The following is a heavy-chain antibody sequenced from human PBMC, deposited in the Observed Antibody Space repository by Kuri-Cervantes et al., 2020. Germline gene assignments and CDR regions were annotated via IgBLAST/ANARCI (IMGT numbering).Heavy chain of an antibody. J-gene: IGHJ6*02. CDR1: GFTFSIYS. CDR3: AKDQYYYGSGKDGMDV. CDR2: INSSSSYI. D-gene: IGHD3-10*01. V-gene: IGHV3-21*01. Sequence: GGSLRLSCAASGFTFSIYSMNWVRQAPGKGLEWVSSINSSSSYIYYADSVKGRFTISRDNSKNTLYLQMNSLRAEDTAVYYCAKDQYYYGSGKDGMDVWGQGTTVTVSS.